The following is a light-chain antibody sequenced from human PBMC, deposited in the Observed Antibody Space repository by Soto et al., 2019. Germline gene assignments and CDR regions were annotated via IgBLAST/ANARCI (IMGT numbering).Light chain of an antibody. CDR3: LLSFGGARV. CDR2: DTT. J-gene: IGLJ3*02. CDR1: TGPVTSGQY. Sequence: QTVVTQEPSLTVSPGGTVTLTCGSSTGPVTSGQYPYWFQQKPGQAPRTLIYDTTNRHSWTPARFSGSLLGGKAALTLSGAQPEDEAVFYCLLSFGGARVFGXGTKVTVL. V-gene: IGLV7-46*01.